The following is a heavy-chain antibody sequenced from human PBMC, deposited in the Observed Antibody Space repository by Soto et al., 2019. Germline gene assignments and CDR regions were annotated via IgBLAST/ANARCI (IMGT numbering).Heavy chain of an antibody. CDR2: IYYSGST. Sequence: KPSETLSLTCTVSGGSISSSSYYWGWIRQPPGKGLEWIGSIYYSGSTYYNPSLKSRVTISVDTSKNQFSLKLGSVTAADTAVYYCARRVDTAMVISFYYYGMDVWGQGTTVTVSS. J-gene: IGHJ6*02. V-gene: IGHV4-39*01. CDR3: ARRVDTAMVISFYYYGMDV. D-gene: IGHD5-18*01. CDR1: GGSISSSSYY.